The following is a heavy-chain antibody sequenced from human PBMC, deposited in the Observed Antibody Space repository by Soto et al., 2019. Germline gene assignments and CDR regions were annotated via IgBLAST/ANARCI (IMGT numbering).Heavy chain of an antibody. V-gene: IGHV1-2*02. J-gene: IGHJ5*02. CDR2: INPSSGGT. Sequence: ASVKVSCKASGYPLTAKYLHWVRQAPGQGLEWMGWINPSSGGTKEAQKFRGRVTMTRDASISAAYMELSRLTSDDTAVYYCAKGGSSWTEWFDPWGQGTLVTVSS. CDR3: AKGGSSWTEWFDP. D-gene: IGHD6-13*01. CDR1: GYPLTAKY.